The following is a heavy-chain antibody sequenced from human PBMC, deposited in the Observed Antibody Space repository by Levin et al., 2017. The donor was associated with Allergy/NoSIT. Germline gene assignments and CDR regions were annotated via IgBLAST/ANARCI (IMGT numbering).Heavy chain of an antibody. CDR1: GYTFTGYY. D-gene: IGHD3-10*01. J-gene: IGHJ4*02. CDR3: ASQGYYYGSGSYEDY. Sequence: ASVKVSCKASGYTFTGYYMHWVRQAPGQGLEWMGWINPNSGGTNYAQKFQGRVTMTRDTSISTAYMELSRLRSDDTAVYYCASQGYYYGSGSYEDYWGQGTLVTVSS. V-gene: IGHV1-2*02. CDR2: INPNSGGT.